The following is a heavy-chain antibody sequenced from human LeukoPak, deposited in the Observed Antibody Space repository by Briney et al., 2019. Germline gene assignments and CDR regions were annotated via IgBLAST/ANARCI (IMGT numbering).Heavy chain of an antibody. CDR1: GFTFSSYG. D-gene: IGHD2-8*01. CDR3: ARDTLIDAFDI. V-gene: IGHV3-48*01. CDR2: ISSSGSAV. J-gene: IGHJ3*02. Sequence: PGGSLRLSCAASGFTFSSYGMNWVRQAPGKGLEWVSYISSSGSAVYNTDSVKGRFTISRDNAKNSLYLQMNSLRAEDTAVYYCARDTLIDAFDIWGQGTMVTVSS.